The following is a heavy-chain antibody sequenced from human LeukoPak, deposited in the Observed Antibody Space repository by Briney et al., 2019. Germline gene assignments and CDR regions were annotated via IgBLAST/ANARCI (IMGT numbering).Heavy chain of an antibody. CDR2: IQQDGSEK. CDR3: AKDRRRIAAIDY. Sequence: PGGSLRLSCAASGFTFNYYWLTWVRQAPGKGLEWVANIQQDGSEKYYVDSVKGRFIISRDNAKNSLYLQMNSLRAEDTAVYYCAKDRRRIAAIDYWGQGTLVTVSS. J-gene: IGHJ4*02. V-gene: IGHV3-7*01. CDR1: GFTFNYYW. D-gene: IGHD6-13*01.